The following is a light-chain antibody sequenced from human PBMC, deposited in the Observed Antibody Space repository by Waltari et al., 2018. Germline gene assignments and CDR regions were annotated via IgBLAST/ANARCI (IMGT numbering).Light chain of an antibody. CDR2: DVS. CDR3: CSYAGSSSLV. J-gene: IGLJ3*02. CDR1: SNDVGGYNY. Sequence: QSALTQPRSVSGSPGQSVTISCSGTSNDVGGYNYVSWYQQHPGKAPKLIIYDVSKRPSGGPGRFSGSKSGNTASLTISGLQSEDEADYFCCSYAGSSSLVFGGGSSLTVL. V-gene: IGLV2-11*01.